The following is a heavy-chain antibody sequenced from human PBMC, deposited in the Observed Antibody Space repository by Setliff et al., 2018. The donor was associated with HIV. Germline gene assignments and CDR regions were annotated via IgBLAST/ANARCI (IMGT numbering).Heavy chain of an antibody. CDR3: ARVPYRSAWFSGGHDAFDI. J-gene: IGHJ3*02. Sequence: ASVKVSCKASDYTFTNYGISWVRQAPGQGLEWMGWISGFNGNIKYVQKFQGRVTMTTETATSTAYMEMRSLRSDDTAVYFCARVPYRSAWFSGGHDAFDIWGQGTMVTVSS. V-gene: IGHV1-18*01. D-gene: IGHD6-19*01. CDR1: DYTFTNYG. CDR2: ISGFNGNI.